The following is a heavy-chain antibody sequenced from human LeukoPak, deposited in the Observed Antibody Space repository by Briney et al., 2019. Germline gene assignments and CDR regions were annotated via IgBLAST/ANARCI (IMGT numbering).Heavy chain of an antibody. CDR1: GYTFTSYY. V-gene: IGHV1-46*01. CDR3: ARELSSSTQTLNYYYYYGMDV. J-gene: IGHJ6*04. CDR2: INPSGGST. Sequence: ASVKLSCKESGYTFTSYYMHWVRHAPGQGLERIGIINPSGGSTSYAQKFQGRVTMTRDTSTSTVYMELSSLRSEDTAVYYCARELSSSTQTLNYYYYYGMDVWGKGTTVTVSS. D-gene: IGHD2-2*01.